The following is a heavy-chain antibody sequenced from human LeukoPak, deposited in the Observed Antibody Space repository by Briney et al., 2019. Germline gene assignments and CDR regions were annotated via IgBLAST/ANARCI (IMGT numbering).Heavy chain of an antibody. CDR1: GFTFSSYW. D-gene: IGHD6-13*01. CDR3: AKGAQQLVPYDYFDY. V-gene: IGHV3-7*03. CDR2: IKQDGSEK. J-gene: IGHJ4*02. Sequence: GGSLRLSCAASGFTFSSYWMSWVRQAPGKGLEWVANIKQDGSEKYYVDSVKGRFTISRDNAKNSLYLQMNSLRAEDTALYYCAKGAQQLVPYDYFDYWGQGTLVTVSS.